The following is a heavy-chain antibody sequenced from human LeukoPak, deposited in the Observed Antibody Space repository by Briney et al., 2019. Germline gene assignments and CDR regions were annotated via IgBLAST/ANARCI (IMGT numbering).Heavy chain of an antibody. CDR2: IKPDGSDK. CDR3: ARAMT. Sequence: GGSLRLSCAASGFTFSSYGMHWVRQAPGKGLEWVANIKPDGSDKAYVDSVKGRFTISRDNTKNSLYLQMSSLRAEDTAVYYCARAMTWGQGTLVSVSS. J-gene: IGHJ5*02. CDR1: GFTFSSYG. V-gene: IGHV3-7*01.